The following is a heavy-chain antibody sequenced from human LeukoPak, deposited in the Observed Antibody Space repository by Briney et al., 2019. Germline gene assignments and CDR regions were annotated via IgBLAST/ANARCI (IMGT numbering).Heavy chain of an antibody. CDR1: GYTFTGYY. Sequence: ASVKVSCKASGYTFTGYYMHWVRQAPGQGLEWMGWINPNSGGTNYAQKFQGRVTMTRDTSISTAYMELSRLRSDDTAVYYCASRTDPIAAADLFDYWGQGTLVTVSS. V-gene: IGHV1-2*02. CDR2: INPNSGGT. D-gene: IGHD6-13*01. J-gene: IGHJ4*02. CDR3: ASRTDPIAAADLFDY.